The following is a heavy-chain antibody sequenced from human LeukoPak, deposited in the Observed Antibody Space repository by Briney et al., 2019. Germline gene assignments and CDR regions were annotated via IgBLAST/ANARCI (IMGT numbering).Heavy chain of an antibody. J-gene: IGHJ5*02. D-gene: IGHD3-22*01. V-gene: IGHV3-11*01. CDR3: ARVRTYDSSGYLSYNWFDP. CDR1: GFAFSDYY. Sequence: GGSLRLSCAASGFAFSDYYTSWIRQAPGKGLEWVSYISSSGSTIYYADSVKGRFTISRDNAKNSLYLQMNSLRAEDTAVYYCARVRTYDSSGYLSYNWFDPWGQGTLVTVSS. CDR2: ISSSGSTI.